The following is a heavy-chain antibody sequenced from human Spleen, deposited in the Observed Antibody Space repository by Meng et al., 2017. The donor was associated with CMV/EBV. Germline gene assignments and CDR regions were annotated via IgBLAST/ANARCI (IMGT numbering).Heavy chain of an antibody. V-gene: IGHV4-39*07. CDR1: GGSISSRSFY. D-gene: IGHD5-18*01. Sequence: SETLSLTCTVSGGSISSRSFYWGWIRQSPGKGLQWIASIYYSGTTYYNPSLKSRVTISVDTSKNQFSLRLSSVTAADTAVYYCARVDTGMGRGYYNYVMDVWGQGTTVTVSS. CDR2: IYYSGTT. CDR3: ARVDTGMGRGYYNYVMDV. J-gene: IGHJ6*02.